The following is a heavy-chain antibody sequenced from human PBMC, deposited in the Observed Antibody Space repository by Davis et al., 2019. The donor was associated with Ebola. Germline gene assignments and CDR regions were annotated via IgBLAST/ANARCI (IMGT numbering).Heavy chain of an antibody. CDR3: ARVGGNSRLQYYYYGMDV. CDR1: GGSFSGYY. J-gene: IGHJ6*02. D-gene: IGHD4-23*01. Sequence: PSETLSLTCAVYGGSFSGYYWSWIRQPPGKGLEWIGEINHSGSTNYNPSLKSRVTISVDTSKNQFSLKLSSVTAADTAVYYCARVGGNSRLQYYYYGMDVWGQGTTVTVSS. CDR2: INHSGST. V-gene: IGHV4-34*01.